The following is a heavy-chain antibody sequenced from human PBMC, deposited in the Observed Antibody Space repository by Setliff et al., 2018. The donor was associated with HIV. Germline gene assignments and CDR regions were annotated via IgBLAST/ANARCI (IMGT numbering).Heavy chain of an antibody. J-gene: IGHJ5*02. CDR1: GGSISSGGYF. CDR2: IYYTGTT. Sequence: SETLSLTCTVSGGSISSGGYFWDWFRQPPGQGPEWIGGIYYTGTTYYNPSLKNRVTISIDTSKNQFSLNLDSVTAADTAVYYCARDLPGGSGIMYNWFDPWGQGTLVTVSS. V-gene: IGHV4-39*07. D-gene: IGHD3-10*01. CDR3: ARDLPGGSGIMYNWFDP.